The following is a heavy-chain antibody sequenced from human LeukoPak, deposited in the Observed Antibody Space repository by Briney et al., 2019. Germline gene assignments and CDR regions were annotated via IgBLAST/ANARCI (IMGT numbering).Heavy chain of an antibody. CDR3: AKDTGVVVVAVTTVPYGMDV. J-gene: IGHJ6*02. CDR2: ISWNSGNI. D-gene: IGHD2-15*01. CDR1: GFTFDDYA. V-gene: IGHV3-9*01. Sequence: GRSLRLSCAASGFTFDDYAMHWVRQAPGKGLEWVSGISWNSGNIGYADSVKGRFTISRDNAKNSLYLQMNSLRAEDTALYYCAKDTGVVVVAVTTVPYGMDVWGQGTTVTVSS.